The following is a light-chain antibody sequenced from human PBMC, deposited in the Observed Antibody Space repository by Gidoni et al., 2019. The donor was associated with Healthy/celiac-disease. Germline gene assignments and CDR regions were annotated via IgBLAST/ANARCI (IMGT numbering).Light chain of an antibody. CDR2: DAS. Sequence: DIQMTKSPSSLSASVGDRVTITCQASQDISNYLNWYQQKPGKAPKPLIYDASNLETGVPSRFSGSGSGTDFTFTISSLQPEDIATYYCQQYDNLPRITFGPGTKVDIK. J-gene: IGKJ3*01. V-gene: IGKV1-33*01. CDR3: QQYDNLPRIT. CDR1: QDISNY.